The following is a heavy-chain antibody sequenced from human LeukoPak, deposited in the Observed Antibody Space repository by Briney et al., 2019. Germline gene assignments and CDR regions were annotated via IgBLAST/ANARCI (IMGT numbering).Heavy chain of an antibody. CDR3: ARGPFPYYYDSSGYRKRAFDI. Sequence: PGRSLRLSCAASGFTFSSYEMDWVRQAPGKGLEWVSYISSSGSTIYYADSVKGRFTISRDNAKNPLFLQMNSLRAEDTAAYYCARGPFPYYYDSSGYRKRAFDIWGQGTMVTVSS. CDR1: GFTFSSYE. V-gene: IGHV3-48*03. J-gene: IGHJ3*02. D-gene: IGHD3-22*01. CDR2: ISSSGSTI.